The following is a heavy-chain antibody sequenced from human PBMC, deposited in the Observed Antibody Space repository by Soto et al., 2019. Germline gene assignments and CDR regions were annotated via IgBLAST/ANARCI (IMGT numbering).Heavy chain of an antibody. D-gene: IGHD2-2*01. Sequence: QLQLRESGPGLVKPSETLSLTCSVSGGSITITTYYWAWVRQTPGKGLEWLGSILHSGSTYYNPSLKSRLTMSVDTSRDQFSLNLSSVTAADTGVYYCVTLPAAMYFYGSDVWGQGTTVTVSS. J-gene: IGHJ6*02. V-gene: IGHV4-39*01. CDR2: ILHSGST. CDR1: GGSITITTYY. CDR3: VTLPAAMYFYGSDV.